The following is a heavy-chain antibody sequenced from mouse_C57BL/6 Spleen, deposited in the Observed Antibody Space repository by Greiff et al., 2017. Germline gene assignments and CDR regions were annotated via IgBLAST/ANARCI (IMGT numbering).Heavy chain of an antibody. CDR2: ISSGGSYT. CDR1: GFTFSSYG. D-gene: IGHD3-2*02. Sequence: EVKVVESGGDLVKPGGSLKLSCAASGFTFSSYGMSWVRQTPDKRLEWVATISSGGSYTYYPDSVKGRFTISRDNAKNTLYLQMSSLKSEDTAMYYCAREANLCYFDYWGQGTTLTVSS. CDR3: AREANLCYFDY. V-gene: IGHV5-6*01. J-gene: IGHJ2*01.